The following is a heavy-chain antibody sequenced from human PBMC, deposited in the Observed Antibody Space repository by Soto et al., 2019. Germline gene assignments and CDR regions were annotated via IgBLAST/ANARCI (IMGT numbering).Heavy chain of an antibody. CDR1: GYTFTSYG. Sequence: ASVKVSCKASGYTFTSYGISWVRQAPGQGLEWMGWISAYNGNTNYAQKLQGRVTMTTDTSTSTAYMELRSLRSDDTAVYYCARDDPFGNPRITMVRGASNWFDPWGQGTLVTVSS. J-gene: IGHJ5*02. D-gene: IGHD3-10*01. CDR2: ISAYNGNT. V-gene: IGHV1-18*01. CDR3: ARDDPFGNPRITMVRGASNWFDP.